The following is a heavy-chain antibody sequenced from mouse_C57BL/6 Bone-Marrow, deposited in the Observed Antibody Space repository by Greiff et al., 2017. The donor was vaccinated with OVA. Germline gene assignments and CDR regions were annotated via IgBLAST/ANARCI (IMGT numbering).Heavy chain of an antibody. Sequence: EVMLVESGGDLVKPGGSLKLSCAASGFTFSSYGMSWVRQTPDKGLEWVATISSGGSYTYYPDSVKGRFTISRDNAKNTLYLQMSSLKSEDTAMYYCARRATVVATEDYWGQGTTLTVSS. CDR3: ARRATVVATEDY. D-gene: IGHD1-1*01. CDR1: GFTFSSYG. J-gene: IGHJ2*01. V-gene: IGHV5-6*01. CDR2: ISSGGSYT.